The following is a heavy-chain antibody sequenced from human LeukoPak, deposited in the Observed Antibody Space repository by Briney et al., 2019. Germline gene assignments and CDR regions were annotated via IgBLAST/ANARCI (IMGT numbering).Heavy chain of an antibody. CDR2: ISYDGSNK. CDR3: AKDRGSGYDYYYYYGMDV. J-gene: IGHJ6*02. Sequence: PGGSLRLSCAATGFTFSSYGMHWVRQAPGKGLEGVVVISYDGSNKYYADSVKGRFTISRDNSKNTLYLQMNSLRAEDTAVYYCAKDRGSGYDYYYYYGMDVWGQGTTVTVSS. D-gene: IGHD5-12*01. CDR1: GFTFSSYG. V-gene: IGHV3-30*18.